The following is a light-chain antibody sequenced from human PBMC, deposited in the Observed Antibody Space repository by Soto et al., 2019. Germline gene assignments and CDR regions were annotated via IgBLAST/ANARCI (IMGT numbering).Light chain of an antibody. CDR3: LQNHNYPRT. Sequence: IPMSRAPATLSAFVGYRVTITCRASQDISDDVCWYQQTPGKAPKLLISGASRLQSGVPSRFSGSGSGAAFTLTITSLRPEDSATYYCLQNHNYPRTFGQGTKVDIK. CDR1: QDISDD. J-gene: IGKJ1*01. CDR2: GAS. V-gene: IGKV1-6*01.